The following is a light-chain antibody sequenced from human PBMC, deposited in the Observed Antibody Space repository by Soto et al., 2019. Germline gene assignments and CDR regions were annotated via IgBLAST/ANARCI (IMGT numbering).Light chain of an antibody. CDR2: DAS. CDR3: QQYNSYSLT. V-gene: IGKV1-5*01. Sequence: DIQMTQSPSTLSASVGDRVTITCRASQSISSWLAWYQQKPGKAPKLLIYDASSLESGVPSRFSGSGSGTEFTLTISSLQPDDFAIYYCQQYNSYSLTFGRGTKVEIK. CDR1: QSISSW. J-gene: IGKJ4*01.